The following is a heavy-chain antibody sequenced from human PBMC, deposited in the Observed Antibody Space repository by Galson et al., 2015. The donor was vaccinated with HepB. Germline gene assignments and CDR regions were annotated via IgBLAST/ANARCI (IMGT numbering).Heavy chain of an antibody. CDR1: GFTFSNAW. Sequence: SLRLSCAASGFTFSNAWMNWVRQAPGKGLEWVGRIKTKTDGGTTDYAAPVKGRFTISRDDSKNTLYLQMNSLKTEDTAVYYCTATGYYDSSGYPYYFDYWGQGTLVTVSS. CDR3: TATGYYDSSGYPYYFDY. J-gene: IGHJ4*02. D-gene: IGHD3-22*01. CDR2: IKTKTDGGTT. V-gene: IGHV3-15*07.